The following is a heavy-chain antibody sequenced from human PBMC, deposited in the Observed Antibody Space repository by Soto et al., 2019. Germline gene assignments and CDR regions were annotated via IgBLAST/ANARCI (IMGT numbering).Heavy chain of an antibody. V-gene: IGHV2-5*02. CDR3: VHSRCGGDCLQSYSSHSYYGLDV. J-gene: IGHJ6*02. CDR2: IYWDDDK. CDR1: GFSLSTTGVG. Sequence: QTTLKESGPTLVKPTQTLTLTCTFSGFSLSTTGVGVGWIRQPPGKALEWLALIYWDDDKRYNPSLKSRLTITNDTSKNQVVLTMTNMDPVDTATYYCVHSRCGGDCLQSYSSHSYYGLDVWGQGTTVTVSS. D-gene: IGHD2-21*01.